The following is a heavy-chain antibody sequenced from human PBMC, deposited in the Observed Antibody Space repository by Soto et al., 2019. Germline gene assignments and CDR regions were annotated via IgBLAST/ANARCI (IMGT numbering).Heavy chain of an antibody. CDR2: IWYDGSNK. V-gene: IGHV3-33*01. D-gene: IGHD6-19*01. CDR3: AGSGVLGEWLVRDYYYYGMDV. Sequence: GSLRPSCTGSGSTFSSYGMHWVRQAPGKGLEWVAVIWYDGSNKYYADSVKGRFTISRDNSKNTLYLQMNSLRAEDTAVYYCAGSGVLGEWLVRDYYYYGMDVWGQGTTVTSP. J-gene: IGHJ6*02. CDR1: GSTFSSYG.